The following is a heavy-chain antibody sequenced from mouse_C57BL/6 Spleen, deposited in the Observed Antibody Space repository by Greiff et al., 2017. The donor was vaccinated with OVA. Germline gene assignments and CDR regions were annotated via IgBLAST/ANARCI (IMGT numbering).Heavy chain of an antibody. V-gene: IGHV7-1*01. CDR3: AREDYGAFAY. J-gene: IGHJ3*01. Sequence: EVQGVESGGGLVQSGRSLRLSCATSGFSFSDFYMEWVRQAPGKGLEWIAASRNKANDYTTEYSASVKGRFIVSRDTSQSILYLQMNALRAEDTAIYYCAREDYGAFAYWGQGTLVTVSA. D-gene: IGHD1-1*02. CDR1: GFSFSDFY. CDR2: SRNKANDYTT.